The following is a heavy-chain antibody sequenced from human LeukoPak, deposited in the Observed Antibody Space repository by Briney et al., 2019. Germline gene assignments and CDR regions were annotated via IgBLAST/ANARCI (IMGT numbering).Heavy chain of an antibody. D-gene: IGHD6-19*01. CDR1: GGFIRSSSYN. CDR3: ARIAVAGTLDY. J-gene: IGHJ4*02. V-gene: IGHV4-39*07. CDR2: IYYSGST. Sequence: SETLSLTCTVSGGFIRSSSYNWGWIRQPPGKGLEWIGSIYYSGSTNYNPSLKSRVTISVDTSKNQFSLKLSSVTAADTAVYYCARIAVAGTLDYWGQGTLVTVSS.